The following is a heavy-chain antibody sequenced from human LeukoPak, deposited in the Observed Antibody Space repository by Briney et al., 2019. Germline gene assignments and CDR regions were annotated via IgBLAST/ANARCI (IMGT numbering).Heavy chain of an antibody. J-gene: IGHJ6*03. CDR1: GFTFGSYA. V-gene: IGHV3-23*01. CDR2: ISGSGGST. CDR3: AKEPGGCSSTSSPCYYYMDV. Sequence: PGGSLRLSCAASGFTFGSYAMSWVRQAPGEGLEWVSAISGSGGSTYYADSVKGRFTISRDNSKNTLYLQMNSLRAEDTAVYYCAKEPGGCSSTSSPCYYYMDVWGKGTTVTVSS. D-gene: IGHD2-2*01.